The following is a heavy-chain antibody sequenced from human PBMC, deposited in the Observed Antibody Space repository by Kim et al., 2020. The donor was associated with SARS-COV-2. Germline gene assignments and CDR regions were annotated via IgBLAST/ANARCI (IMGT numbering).Heavy chain of an antibody. CDR3: ARDLRPTPPDVVPAAIVGP. CDR1: GGSISSYY. Sequence: SETLSLTCTVSGGSISSYYWSWIRQPAGKGLEWIGRIYTSGSTNYNPSLKSRVTMSVDTSKNQFSLKLSSVTAADTAVYYCARDLRPTPPDVVPAAIVGPWGQGTLVTVSS. J-gene: IGHJ5*02. CDR2: IYTSGST. V-gene: IGHV4-4*07. D-gene: IGHD2-2*01.